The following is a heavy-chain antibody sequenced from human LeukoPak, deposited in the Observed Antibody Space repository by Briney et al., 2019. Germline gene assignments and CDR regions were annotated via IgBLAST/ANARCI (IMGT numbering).Heavy chain of an antibody. CDR1: GGSISSGDYY. J-gene: IGHJ4*02. D-gene: IGHD6-13*01. V-gene: IGHV4-30-4*01. CDR3: ARWYSSSWAFDY. Sequence: PQTLSLTCTVSGGSISSGDYYWSWIRQPPGKGLEWIGYIYYSGSTYYNPSLKSRVTISVDTSKNQFSLKLSSVTAADTAVYYCARWYSSSWAFDYWGQGTLVTVSS. CDR2: IYYSGST.